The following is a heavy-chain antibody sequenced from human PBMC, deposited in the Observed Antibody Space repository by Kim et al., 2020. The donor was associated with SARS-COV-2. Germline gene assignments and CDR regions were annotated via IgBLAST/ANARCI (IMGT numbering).Heavy chain of an antibody. CDR3: ATLSPRLGYFDL. V-gene: IGHV4-59*08. J-gene: IGHJ2*01. Sequence: SETLSLTCTVSGGSISSYYWSWIRQPPGKGLEWIGYIYYSGSTNYNPSLKSRVTISVDTSKNQFSLKLSSVTAADTAVYYCATLSPRLGYFDLWGRGTLVTVSS. CDR2: IYYSGST. D-gene: IGHD6-25*01. CDR1: GGSISSYY.